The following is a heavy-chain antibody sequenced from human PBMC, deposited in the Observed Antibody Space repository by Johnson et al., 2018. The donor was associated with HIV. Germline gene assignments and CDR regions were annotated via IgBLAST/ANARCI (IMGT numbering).Heavy chain of an antibody. CDR2: ISSSGSAI. V-gene: IGHV3-11*04. D-gene: IGHD1-1*01. J-gene: IGHJ3*02. Sequence: QVQLVESGGGVVKPGGSLRLSCAASGFTFNDYYMSWIRQAPGEGLEWVSYISSSGSAIYYADSVKGRFTMSRDNAKNSMFLQMNSLRADDTAVYYCARSRNYAWDIWGQGTMVTVSS. CDR1: GFTFNDYY. CDR3: ARSRNYAWDI.